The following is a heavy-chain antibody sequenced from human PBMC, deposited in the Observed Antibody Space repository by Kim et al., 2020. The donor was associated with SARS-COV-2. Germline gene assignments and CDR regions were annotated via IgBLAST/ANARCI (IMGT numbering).Heavy chain of an antibody. Sequence: GGSLRLSCAASGFTFSNYAMSWVRQAPGKGLEWVSGIGGSGGSTNYADSVKGRFTISRDNSKSTLFLQMNSLIAEDTAIYYCVALRGASWGQGTLVTVSS. CDR2: IGGSGGST. CDR1: GFTFSNYA. J-gene: IGHJ5*02. D-gene: IGHD3-16*01. CDR3: VALRGAS. V-gene: IGHV3-23*01.